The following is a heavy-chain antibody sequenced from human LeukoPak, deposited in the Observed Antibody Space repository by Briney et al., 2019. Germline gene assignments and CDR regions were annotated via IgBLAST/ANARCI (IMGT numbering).Heavy chain of an antibody. D-gene: IGHD4-23*01. Sequence: PGGSLRLSCAASGFTFSSYWMHWVRQAPGKGLVWVSRIKSDGSNTNYAGSVKGRFTISRDNAKNTLYLQMNSLRAEDTAVCYCTRVGDYGGNWAWYFDLWGRGTLVTVSS. CDR2: IKSDGSNT. V-gene: IGHV3-74*01. CDR3: TRVGDYGGNWAWYFDL. CDR1: GFTFSSYW. J-gene: IGHJ2*01.